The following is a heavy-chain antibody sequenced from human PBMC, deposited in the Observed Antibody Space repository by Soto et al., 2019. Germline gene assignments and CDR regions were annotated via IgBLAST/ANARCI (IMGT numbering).Heavy chain of an antibody. J-gene: IGHJ4*02. Sequence: VQLVESGGGVVQPGRSLRLSCAASGFTFSSYSMNWVRQAPGKGLEWVSSISSSSSYIYYADSVKGRFTISRDNAKNSLYLQMNSLRAEDTAVYYCARAMAYDSSGYYCWGQGTLVTVSS. D-gene: IGHD3-22*01. V-gene: IGHV3-21*01. CDR1: GFTFSSYS. CDR2: ISSSSSYI. CDR3: ARAMAYDSSGYYC.